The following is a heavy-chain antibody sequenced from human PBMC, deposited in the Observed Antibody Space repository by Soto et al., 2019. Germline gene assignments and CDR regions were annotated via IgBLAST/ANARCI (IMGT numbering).Heavy chain of an antibody. D-gene: IGHD2-15*01. Sequence: ASVQVSCKASGYTFTSYDINWVRQATGQGLEWMGWMNPNSGNTGYAQKFQGRVTMTRNTSISTAYMELSSLRSEDTAVYYCARAGVMKYCSGGSCYYAFDIWGQGTMVTVSS. J-gene: IGHJ3*02. CDR1: GYTFTSYD. CDR2: MNPNSGNT. V-gene: IGHV1-8*01. CDR3: ARAGVMKYCSGGSCYYAFDI.